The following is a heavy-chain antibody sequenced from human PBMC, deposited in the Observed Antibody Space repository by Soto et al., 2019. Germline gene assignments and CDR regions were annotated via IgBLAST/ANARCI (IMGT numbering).Heavy chain of an antibody. J-gene: IGHJ5*02. D-gene: IGHD1-26*01. CDR3: AGSPWYRGNWFDP. CDR2: INHSGST. Sequence: SETLSLTCAAYGGSFSGYYWSWICQPPGKVLEWIGEINHSGSTYYNPSLKSRVTISVDTSKNQFSLKLSSVTAADTAVYYCAGSPWYRGNWFDPWGQGTLVTASS. CDR1: GGSFSGYY. V-gene: IGHV4-34*01.